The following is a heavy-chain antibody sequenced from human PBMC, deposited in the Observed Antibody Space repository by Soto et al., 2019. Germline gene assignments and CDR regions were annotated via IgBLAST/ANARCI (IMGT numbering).Heavy chain of an antibody. CDR3: AGRSSGVPGNSYGMDV. CDR2: IIPIFDTA. Sequence: QVQLVQSGAEVKKPGSSVKVSCKASGGTFSSYAISWVRQAPGQGLEWMGGIIPIFDTADYAQKFQGRVTITADESTTTAYMERSSLRSDDTAVYYVAGRSSGVPGNSYGMDVWGQGTTVTVSS. CDR1: GGTFSSYA. J-gene: IGHJ6*02. D-gene: IGHD3-22*01. V-gene: IGHV1-69*12.